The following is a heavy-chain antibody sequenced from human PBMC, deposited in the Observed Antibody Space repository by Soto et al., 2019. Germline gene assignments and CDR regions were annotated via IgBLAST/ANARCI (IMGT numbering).Heavy chain of an antibody. Sequence: ASVKVSCKASGYTFTGYYMHWVRQAPGQGLEWMGWINPNSGGTNYAQKFQGRVTMTRDTSISTAYMELSRLRSDDTAVYYCARDRGSSWYWFDTWGQGALVTVSS. D-gene: IGHD6-13*01. CDR1: GYTFTGYY. J-gene: IGHJ5*02. CDR2: INPNSGGT. CDR3: ARDRGSSWYWFDT. V-gene: IGHV1-2*02.